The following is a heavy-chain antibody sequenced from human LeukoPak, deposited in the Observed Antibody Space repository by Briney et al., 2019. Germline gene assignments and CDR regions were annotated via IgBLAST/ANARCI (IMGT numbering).Heavy chain of an antibody. D-gene: IGHD3-9*01. V-gene: IGHV3-64D*09. CDR3: VKRTGLYFDH. Sequence: GGSLRLSCSASGLTFSSYAIHWVRQAPGKGLEYVSGISSNGGNTYNANSLKGRITISRDNSKNTVDLQMSSLRTEDTAVYYCVKRTGLYFDHWGQGTLVTVSS. CDR1: GLTFSSYA. J-gene: IGHJ4*02. CDR2: ISSNGGNT.